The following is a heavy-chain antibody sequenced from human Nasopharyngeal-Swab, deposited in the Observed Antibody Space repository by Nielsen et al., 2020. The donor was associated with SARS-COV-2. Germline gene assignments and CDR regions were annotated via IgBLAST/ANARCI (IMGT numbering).Heavy chain of an antibody. J-gene: IGHJ4*02. CDR1: SESFSAYY. CDR2: IHQSGIT. CDR3: ARGPLDSTHDFDY. Sequence: SQTLSLTCAVNSESFSAYYWSWNRQPPGNGLEWIGQIHQSGITYYNAPLKSRVIISVEMSKNQISLKLNSVTAADTAVYYCARGPLDSTHDFDYWDQGTLVTVSS. V-gene: IGHV4-34*01. D-gene: IGHD2-15*01.